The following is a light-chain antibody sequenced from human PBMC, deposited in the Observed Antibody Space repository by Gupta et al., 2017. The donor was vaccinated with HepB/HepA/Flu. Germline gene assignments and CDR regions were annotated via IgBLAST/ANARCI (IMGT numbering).Light chain of an antibody. CDR1: QTISSY. Sequence: MDMTQSPSSLSASVGDRVTITCRASQTISSYLHWYQQKPGTAPKLLIYAASSLQSGVPSRFSGSGSGTDSTLTISSLQPEDFATYYCQQSYSSPRTFGXGTKVEIK. J-gene: IGKJ4*01. CDR3: QQSYSSPRT. CDR2: AAS. V-gene: IGKV1-39*01.